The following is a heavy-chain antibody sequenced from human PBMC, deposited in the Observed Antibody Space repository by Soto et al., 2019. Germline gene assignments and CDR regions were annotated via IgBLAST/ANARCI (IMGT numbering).Heavy chain of an antibody. D-gene: IGHD5-18*01. Sequence: ASVNVSCKGSGYTFTNNNVSWGRQATGQGLECMGWMNPGSGDTGYAQKFQGRVTMTRDISIATAYMELTSLTSEDTAIYYCARMESFGSLNWFDPWGQGTPVTV. CDR3: ARMESFGSLNWFDP. CDR1: GYTFTNNN. V-gene: IGHV1-8*01. J-gene: IGHJ5*02. CDR2: MNPGSGDT.